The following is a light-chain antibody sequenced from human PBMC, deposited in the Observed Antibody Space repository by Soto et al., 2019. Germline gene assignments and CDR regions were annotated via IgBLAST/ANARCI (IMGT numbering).Light chain of an antibody. J-gene: IGLJ2*01. CDR3: AAWDDSLNGVL. V-gene: IGLV1-36*01. Sequence: QPVLTQPPSVSEAPRQRVTISCSGSSSNIGNNAVNWYQQFPGKAPKLLIYYDNLLPSGVSDRFSGSKSGTSASLAISGLQSEDEADYYCAAWDDSLNGVLFGGGTKLTVL. CDR1: SSNIGNNA. CDR2: YDN.